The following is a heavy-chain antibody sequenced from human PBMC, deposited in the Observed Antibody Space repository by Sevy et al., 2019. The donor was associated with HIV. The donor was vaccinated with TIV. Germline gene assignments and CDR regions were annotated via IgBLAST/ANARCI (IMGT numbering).Heavy chain of an antibody. CDR3: ASFLLSCSSCEWFDP. D-gene: IGHD6-6*01. CDR2: IIPIFGTA. J-gene: IGHJ5*02. Sequence: ASVKVSCKASGGTFSSYAISWVRQAPGQGLEWMGGIIPIFGTANYAQKFQGRVTITADESTSTAYMELSSLRSEDTAVYYCASFLLSCSSCEWFDPWGQGTLVTVSS. CDR1: GGTFSSYA. V-gene: IGHV1-69*13.